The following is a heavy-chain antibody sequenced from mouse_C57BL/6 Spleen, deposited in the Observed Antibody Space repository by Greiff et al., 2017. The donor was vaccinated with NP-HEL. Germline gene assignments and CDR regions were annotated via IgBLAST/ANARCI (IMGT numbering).Heavy chain of an antibody. Sequence: EVHLVESGGGLVKPGGSLKLSCAASGFTFSSYTMSWVRQTPEKRLEWVATISGGGGNTYYPDSVKGRFTISRDNAKNTLYLQMSSLRSEDTALYYCARHKVPQKIYDGYYGYFDYWGQGTTLTVSS. D-gene: IGHD2-3*01. V-gene: IGHV5-9*01. CDR2: ISGGGGNT. CDR1: GFTFSSYT. CDR3: ARHKVPQKIYDGYYGYFDY. J-gene: IGHJ2*01.